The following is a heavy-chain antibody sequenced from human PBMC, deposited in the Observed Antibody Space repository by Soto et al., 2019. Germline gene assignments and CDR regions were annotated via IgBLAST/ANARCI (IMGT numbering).Heavy chain of an antibody. Sequence: SQTLSLTCAISGDSVSSNSAAWNWIRQSPSGGLEWLGRTYYRSKWYNDYAVSVKSRITINPDTSKNQFSLQLNSVTPEDTAVYYCAREGIAVAGSLMGHYGMDVWGQGTTVTVYS. V-gene: IGHV6-1*01. D-gene: IGHD6-19*01. J-gene: IGHJ6*02. CDR3: AREGIAVAGSLMGHYGMDV. CDR2: TYYRSKWYN. CDR1: GDSVSSNSAA.